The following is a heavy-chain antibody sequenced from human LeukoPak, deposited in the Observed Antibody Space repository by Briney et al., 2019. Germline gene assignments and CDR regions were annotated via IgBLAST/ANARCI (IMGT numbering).Heavy chain of an antibody. Sequence: PGGSLRLSCAASGFTFSNAWMIWVRQAPGKGLEWVGRIKSKTDGGTTDYAAPVKGRFTISRDDSKNTLYLQMNSLKTEDTAVYYCTTEGAIVVVPADIETTFDYWGQGTLVTVYS. CDR2: IKSKTDGGTT. CDR3: TTEGAIVVVPADIETTFDY. J-gene: IGHJ4*02. CDR1: GFTFSNAW. V-gene: IGHV3-15*01. D-gene: IGHD2-2*01.